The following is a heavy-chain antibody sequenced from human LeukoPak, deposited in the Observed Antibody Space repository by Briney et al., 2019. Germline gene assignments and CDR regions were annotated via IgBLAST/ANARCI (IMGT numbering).Heavy chain of an antibody. D-gene: IGHD6-19*01. V-gene: IGHV3-23*01. Sequence: PGGSLRLSCAASGFTFSSYAMSWVRQAPGKGLEWVSAISGTGGTTYYADSVKGRFTISRDNSKNTLYLQMNSLRAEDTAVYYCAKDLTVAGYYYYGMDVWGQGTTVTVSS. CDR1: GFTFSSYA. CDR2: ISGTGGTT. CDR3: AKDLTVAGYYYYGMDV. J-gene: IGHJ6*02.